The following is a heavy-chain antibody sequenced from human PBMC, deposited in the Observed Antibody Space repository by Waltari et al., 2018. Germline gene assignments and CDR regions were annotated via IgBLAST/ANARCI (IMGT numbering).Heavy chain of an antibody. V-gene: IGHV1-69*08. D-gene: IGHD3-3*01. CDR2: IIPIFGTA. J-gene: IGHJ4*02. CDR1: GGTFSSYA. Sequence: QVQLVQSGAEVKKPGSSVKVSCKASGGTFSSYAISWVRQAPGRGLEWMGRIIPIFGTANYAQKFQGRVTITADKSTSTAYMELSSLRSEDTAVYYCATTPHYDFWSGYSHYFDYWGQGTLVTVSS. CDR3: ATTPHYDFWSGYSHYFDY.